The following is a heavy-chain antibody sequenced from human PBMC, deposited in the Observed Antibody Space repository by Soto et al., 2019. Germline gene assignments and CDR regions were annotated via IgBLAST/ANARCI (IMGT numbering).Heavy chain of an antibody. Sequence: SETLSLTCAVSGFFISSGNYWGWIRKPPGKGLEWIGSTYHGGNTYYKPSLRGRVTISVDVSKNQFSLKLSSATAADTAVYYCARARWYDAFNVWGQGTVVTVSS. CDR1: GFFISSGNY. D-gene: IGHD2-15*01. J-gene: IGHJ3*01. CDR2: TYHGGNT. V-gene: IGHV4-38-2*01. CDR3: ARARWYDAFNV.